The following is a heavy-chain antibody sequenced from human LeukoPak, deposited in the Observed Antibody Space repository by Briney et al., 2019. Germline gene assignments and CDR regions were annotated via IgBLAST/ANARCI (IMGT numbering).Heavy chain of an antibody. V-gene: IGHV3-33*01. CDR3: ARVGRFCSRTSCQDHGMDV. Sequence: GGSLRLSCAASEFTFSSYGMHWVRQAPGKGLEWVAVIWYDGSNKYYADSVKGRFTISRDNSKNTLYLQMNSLRAEDTAVYYCARVGRFCSRTSCQDHGMDVWGKGTTVTASS. CDR2: IWYDGSNK. D-gene: IGHD2-2*01. CDR1: EFTFSSYG. J-gene: IGHJ6*04.